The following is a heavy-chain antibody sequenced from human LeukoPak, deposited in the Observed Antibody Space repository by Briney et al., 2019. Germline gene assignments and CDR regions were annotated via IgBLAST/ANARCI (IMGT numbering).Heavy chain of an antibody. CDR1: GFTFSNAW. J-gene: IGHJ4*02. V-gene: IGHV3-15*01. CDR2: IKTKTDGGTT. CDR3: STAVYTSGLDY. Sequence: GGSLRLSCAASGFTFSNAWMNWVRQAPGKGLESVGRIKTKTDGGTTDYAAPVKGRFTISRDDSKNTLYLQMNSLKTEDTAVYYCSTAVYTSGLDYWCQGTLVTVSS. D-gene: IGHD6-19*01.